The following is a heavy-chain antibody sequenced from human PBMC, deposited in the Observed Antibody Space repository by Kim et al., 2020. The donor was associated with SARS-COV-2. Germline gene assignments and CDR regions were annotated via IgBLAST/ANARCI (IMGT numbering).Heavy chain of an antibody. V-gene: IGHV4-34*01. Sequence: SETLSLTCAVYGGSFSGYYWSWIRQPPGKGLEWIGEINHSGSTNYNPSLKSRVTISVDTSKNQFSLKLSSVTAADTAVYYCAGSGILTGYSNWFDPWGQGTLVTVSS. D-gene: IGHD3-9*01. CDR2: INHSGST. CDR1: GGSFSGYY. CDR3: AGSGILTGYSNWFDP. J-gene: IGHJ5*02.